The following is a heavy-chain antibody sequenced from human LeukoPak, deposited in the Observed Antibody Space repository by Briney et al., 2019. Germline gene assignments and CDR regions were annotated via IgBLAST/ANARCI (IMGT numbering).Heavy chain of an antibody. CDR3: ASGPLIAAAGFDY. D-gene: IGHD6-13*01. Sequence: SETLSLTCAVYGGSFSGYYWTWIRQPPGKGLEWIGEINHSGSTNYNPSLKSRVTISVDTSKNQFSLKLSSVTAADTAVYYCASGPLIAAAGFDYWGQGTLVTVSS. CDR1: GGSFSGYY. CDR2: INHSGST. V-gene: IGHV4-34*01. J-gene: IGHJ4*02.